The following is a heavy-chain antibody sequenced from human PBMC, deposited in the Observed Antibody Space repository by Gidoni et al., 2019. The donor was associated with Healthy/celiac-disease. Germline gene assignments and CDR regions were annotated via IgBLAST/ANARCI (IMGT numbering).Heavy chain of an antibody. CDR1: GFTVSSNY. Sequence: EVQLVESGGGLVQPGGSLRLSCAASGFTVSSNYMRWVRQAPGKGLEWVSVIYSGGSTYYADSVKGRFTISRDKSKNTLYLQMNSLRAEDTAVYYCASEKDIAATGWYYGMDVWGQGTTVTVSS. CDR2: IYSGGST. D-gene: IGHD6-6*01. CDR3: ASEKDIAATGWYYGMDV. V-gene: IGHV3-66*02. J-gene: IGHJ6*02.